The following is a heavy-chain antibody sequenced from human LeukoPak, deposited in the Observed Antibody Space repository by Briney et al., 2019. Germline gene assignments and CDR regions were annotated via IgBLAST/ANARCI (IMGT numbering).Heavy chain of an antibody. CDR2: ISSSSSTI. J-gene: IGHJ6*03. V-gene: IGHV3-48*01. Sequence: GGSLRLSCAASGFTFSRYSMSWVRQAPGKGLEWVSYISSSSSTIYYADFEKGGFIISRENDKNSVYVQMNRVRAEDTGDYYCARPPRTYCSGGSCYSYYYYYYMDVWGKGTTVTVSS. CDR1: GFTFSRYS. CDR3: ARPPRTYCSGGSCYSYYYYYYMDV. D-gene: IGHD2-15*01.